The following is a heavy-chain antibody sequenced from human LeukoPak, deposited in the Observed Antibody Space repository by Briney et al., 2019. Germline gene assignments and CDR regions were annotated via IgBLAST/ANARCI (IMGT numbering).Heavy chain of an antibody. CDR3: AREPTSGREPTSGRPLDY. CDR2: IYSSGSN. V-gene: IGHV4-4*07. Sequence: SETLSLNCTVSGGSISGYFWSWIRQPAGKGLEWIGRIYSSGSNNYNPSLKSRVTMSLDTSKNHLSLNLSSVTAADTAVYYCAREPTSGREPTSGRPLDYWGQGTLVTVSS. D-gene: IGHD5-12*01. CDR1: GGSISGYF. J-gene: IGHJ4*02.